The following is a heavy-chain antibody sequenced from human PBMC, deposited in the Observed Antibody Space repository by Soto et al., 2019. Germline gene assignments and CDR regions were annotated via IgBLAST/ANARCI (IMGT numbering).Heavy chain of an antibody. CDR1: GGSISIGGYY. V-gene: IGHV4-31*03. CDR3: ARDYRRQSGYEYTYYYYGMDV. J-gene: IGHJ6*02. D-gene: IGHD5-12*01. CDR2: IYYSGST. Sequence: PSETLSLTCTVSGGSISIGGYYWSWIRHHPGKGLEWIGYIYYSGSTYYNPSLKSRVTISVDTSKNQFSLKLSSVTAADTAVYYCARDYRRQSGYEYTYYYYGMDVWGQGTTVTVSS.